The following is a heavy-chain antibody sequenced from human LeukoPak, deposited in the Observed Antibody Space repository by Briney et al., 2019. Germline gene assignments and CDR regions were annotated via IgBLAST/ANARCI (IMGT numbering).Heavy chain of an antibody. CDR1: GGSISSYY. CDR3: ARGKYNWNYYWFDP. D-gene: IGHD1-7*01. Sequence: SETLSLTCTVSGGSISSYYWSWIRQPPGKGLEWIGYIYYSGSTNHNPSLKSRVTISVDTSKNQFSLKLSSVTAADTAVYYCARGKYNWNYYWFDPWGQGTLVTVSS. CDR2: IYYSGST. V-gene: IGHV4-59*01. J-gene: IGHJ5*02.